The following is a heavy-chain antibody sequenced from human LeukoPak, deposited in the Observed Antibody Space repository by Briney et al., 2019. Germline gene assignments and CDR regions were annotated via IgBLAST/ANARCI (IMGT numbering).Heavy chain of an antibody. CDR1: GGSISSYY. CDR3: ARVDSSSSADYYYYMDV. CDR2: IYYSGST. V-gene: IGHV4-59*01. J-gene: IGHJ6*03. Sequence: SETLSLTCTVSGGSISSYYWSWIRQPPGKGLERIGYIYYSGSTNYNPSLKSRVTISVDTSKNQFSLKLSSVTAADTAVYYCARVDSSSSADYYYYMDVWGKGTTVTVSS. D-gene: IGHD6-6*01.